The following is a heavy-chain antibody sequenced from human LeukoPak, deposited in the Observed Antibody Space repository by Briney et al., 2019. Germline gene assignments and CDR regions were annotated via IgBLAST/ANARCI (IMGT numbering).Heavy chain of an antibody. J-gene: IGHJ4*02. Sequence: GGSLRLSCAASGFTFDDYAMHWVRQAPGKGLEWVSGITWNSGSVVYADSVEGRFTISRDNAKNSLYLQMNSLRAEDTALYFCAQWSRYFDYWGQGTLVTVSS. D-gene: IGHD1-26*01. CDR2: ITWNSGSV. V-gene: IGHV3-9*01. CDR3: AQWSRYFDY. CDR1: GFTFDDYA.